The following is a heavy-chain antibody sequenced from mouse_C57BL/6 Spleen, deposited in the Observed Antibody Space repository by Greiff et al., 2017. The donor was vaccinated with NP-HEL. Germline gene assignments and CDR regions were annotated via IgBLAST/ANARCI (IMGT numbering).Heavy chain of an antibody. CDR3: AKSRAYYYGSHWYFDV. J-gene: IGHJ1*03. V-gene: IGHV1-72*01. D-gene: IGHD1-1*01. CDR1: GYTFTSYW. CDR2: IDPNSGGT. Sequence: VQLQQPGAELVKPGASVKLSCKASGYTFTSYWMHWVKQRPGRGLEWIGRIDPNSGGTKYNEKFKSKATLTVDKPSSTAYLQLSSLTSEDSAVYYCAKSRAYYYGSHWYFDVWGTGTTVTVSS.